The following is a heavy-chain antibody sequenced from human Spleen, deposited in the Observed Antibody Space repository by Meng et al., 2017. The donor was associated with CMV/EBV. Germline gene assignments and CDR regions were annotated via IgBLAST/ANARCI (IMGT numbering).Heavy chain of an antibody. CDR2: IKHDGSEK. Sequence: GESLKISCAVSGFTVSNNYMSWVRQAPGKGLEWVANIKHDGSEKAYVGSVKGRFTISRDNTKNSLYLQMNSLRAEDTAVYYCARGQPAFWGQGTLVTVSS. CDR3: ARGQPAF. J-gene: IGHJ4*02. CDR1: GFTVSNNY. D-gene: IGHD2-2*01. V-gene: IGHV3-7*01.